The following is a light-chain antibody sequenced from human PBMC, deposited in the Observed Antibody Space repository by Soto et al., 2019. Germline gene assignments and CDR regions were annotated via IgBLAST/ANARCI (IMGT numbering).Light chain of an antibody. J-gene: IGKJ3*01. CDR2: DAS. CDR1: QSVSSY. Sequence: EIVLTQSPATLSLSPGERATLSCRASQSVSSYLAWYQQKPGQAPRLLIYDASNRATGIPARFSGSGSGTDFTLTINRLEPEDFAVYYCHHYGNSPIYTFGPGTKVDIK. CDR3: HHYGNSPIYT. V-gene: IGKV3-11*01.